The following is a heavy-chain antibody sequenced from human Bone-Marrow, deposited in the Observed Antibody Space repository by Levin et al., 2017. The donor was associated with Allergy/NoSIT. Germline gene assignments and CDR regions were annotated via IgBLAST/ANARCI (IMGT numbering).Heavy chain of an antibody. D-gene: IGHD3-3*01. CDR2: IWYDGSNK. CDR1: GFTFSSYG. Sequence: LSLTCAASGFTFSSYGMHWVRQAPGKGLEWVAVIWYDGSNKYYADSVKGRFTISRDNSKNTLYLQMNSLRAEDTAVYYCARDEYRYYDFWSGYSGEDAFDIWGQGTMVTVSS. V-gene: IGHV3-33*01. J-gene: IGHJ3*02. CDR3: ARDEYRYYDFWSGYSGEDAFDI.